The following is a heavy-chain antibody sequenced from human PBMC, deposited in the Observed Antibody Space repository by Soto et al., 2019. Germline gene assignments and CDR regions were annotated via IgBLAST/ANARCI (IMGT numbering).Heavy chain of an antibody. D-gene: IGHD1-1*01. CDR3: ARDLWVEPELYYYGMDV. J-gene: IGHJ6*02. CDR1: GDSISSADYY. Sequence: SETLSLTCTVSGDSISSADYYRSWIRQTPGKGLEWIGHIFYSGTTYYNPSLKGRLTISVDTSKNHFSLRLTSVTAADTAVYYCARDLWVEPELYYYGMDVWGQGTTVTVSS. V-gene: IGHV4-30-4*01. CDR2: IFYSGTT.